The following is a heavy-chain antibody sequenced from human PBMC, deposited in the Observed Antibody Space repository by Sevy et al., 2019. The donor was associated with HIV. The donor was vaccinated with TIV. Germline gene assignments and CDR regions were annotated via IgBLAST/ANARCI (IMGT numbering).Heavy chain of an antibody. J-gene: IGHJ3*02. CDR1: GGSISSGGHY. CDR3: AREDYDSSGYIDAFDI. D-gene: IGHD3-22*01. CDR2: IYYSGST. Sequence: SETLSLTCTVSGGSISSGGHYWSWIRQHPGKGLEWIGYIYYSGSTYYNPSLKSRVTISVDTSKNQFSLKLSSVTAADTAVYYCAREDYDSSGYIDAFDIWGQGTMVTVSS. V-gene: IGHV4-31*03.